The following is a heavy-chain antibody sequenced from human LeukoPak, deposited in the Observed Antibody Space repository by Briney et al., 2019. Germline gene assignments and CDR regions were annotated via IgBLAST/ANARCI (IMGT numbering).Heavy chain of an antibody. J-gene: IGHJ4*02. CDR3: ARLYSSGTFDY. CDR2: INDSGST. Sequence: SETLSLTCAVYGGSLSGYYWSWIRQSPGKGLEWIGEINDSGSTNYNPSLKSRVTISVDTSKNQFSLKLTSVTAADTAVYYCARLYSSGTFDYWGQGTLVTVSS. CDR1: GGSLSGYY. V-gene: IGHV4-34*01. D-gene: IGHD6-19*01.